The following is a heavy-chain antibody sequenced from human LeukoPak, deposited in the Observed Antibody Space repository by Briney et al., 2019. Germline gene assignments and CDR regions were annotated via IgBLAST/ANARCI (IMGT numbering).Heavy chain of an antibody. CDR2: IYYSGST. D-gene: IGHD2-21*02. J-gene: IGHJ4*02. V-gene: IGHV4-39*01. CDR1: GGSIRSSNYY. CDR3: ARHVVTADPYYFDY. Sequence: PSETLSLTCTVSGGSIRSSNYYWGWIRQPPGKGLEWIGTIYYSGSTYYNPSLKSRVTISVDTSKNQFSLKLGSVTAADTAVYYCARHVVTADPYYFDYWGQGTLATVSS.